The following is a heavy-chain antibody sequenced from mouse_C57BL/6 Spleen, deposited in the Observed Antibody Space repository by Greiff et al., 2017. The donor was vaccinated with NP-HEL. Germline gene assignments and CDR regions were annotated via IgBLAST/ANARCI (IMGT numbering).Heavy chain of an antibody. Sequence: QVQLQQSGAELVKPGASVKISCKASGYAFSSYWMNWVKQRPGKGLEWIGQIYPGDGDTNYNGKFKGKATLTADKSSSTAYMQRSSLTSEDSAVYFCARKDYYGSSYDAMDYWGQGTSVTVSS. D-gene: IGHD1-1*01. CDR1: GYAFSSYW. CDR2: IYPGDGDT. J-gene: IGHJ4*01. V-gene: IGHV1-80*01. CDR3: ARKDYYGSSYDAMDY.